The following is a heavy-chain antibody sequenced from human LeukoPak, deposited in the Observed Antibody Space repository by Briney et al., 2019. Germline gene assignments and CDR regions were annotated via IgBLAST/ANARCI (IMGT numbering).Heavy chain of an antibody. CDR3: ARDEWELLGYFDY. V-gene: IGHV3-30-3*01. J-gene: IGHJ4*02. Sequence: GGSLRLSCAPSGFTFSSYAMHWVRQAPGKGLEWVAVISYDGSNKYYADSVKGRFTISRDNSKNTLYLQMNSLRAEDTAVYYCARDEWELLGYFDYWGQGTLVTVSS. D-gene: IGHD1-26*01. CDR1: GFTFSSYA. CDR2: ISYDGSNK.